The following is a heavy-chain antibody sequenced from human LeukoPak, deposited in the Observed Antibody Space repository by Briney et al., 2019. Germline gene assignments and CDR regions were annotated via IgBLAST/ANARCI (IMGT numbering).Heavy chain of an antibody. J-gene: IGHJ1*01. CDR1: GFTFSSYW. V-gene: IGHV3-7*03. CDR2: IKQDGSEK. CDR3: ARDSSSWYYLTHAEYFQH. Sequence: GGSLRLSCAASGFTFSSYWMSWVRQAPGKGLEWVANIKQDGSEKYYVDPVKGRFTISRDNAKNSLYLQMNSLRAEDTAVYYCARDSSSWYYLTHAEYFQHWGQGTLVTVSS. D-gene: IGHD6-13*01.